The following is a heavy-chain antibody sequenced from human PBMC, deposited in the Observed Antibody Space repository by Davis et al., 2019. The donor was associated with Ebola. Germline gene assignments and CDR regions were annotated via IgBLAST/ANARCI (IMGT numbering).Heavy chain of an antibody. J-gene: IGHJ4*02. V-gene: IGHV3-33*08. CDR2: IWYDGSNK. D-gene: IGHD2-15*01. CDR1: GFTFSSYG. Sequence: PGGSLRLSCAASGFTFSSYGMHWVRQAPGKGLEWVAVIWYDGSNKYYADSVKGRFTISRDNSKNTLYLQMNSLRAEDTAVYYCARAGYCRGGTCTSPPLDYWGQGTLATVS. CDR3: ARAGYCRGGTCTSPPLDY.